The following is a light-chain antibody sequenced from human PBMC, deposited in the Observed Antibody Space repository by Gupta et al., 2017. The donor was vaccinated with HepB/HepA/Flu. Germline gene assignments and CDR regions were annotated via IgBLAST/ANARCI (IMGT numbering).Light chain of an antibody. J-gene: IGKJ4*01. CDR1: QSGLYSYNNKSY. Sequence: DIVMTQSPDSLTVSLGERATIKCKSSQSGLYSYNNKSYLAWYQHRPGQPPKLLIYGASTRESGVPDRFSGSGSGTDFTLTIISRQAEDVAVYYCQQEFNTPVPFGRGTKVDIK. V-gene: IGKV4-1*01. CDR3: QQEFNTPVP. CDR2: GAS.